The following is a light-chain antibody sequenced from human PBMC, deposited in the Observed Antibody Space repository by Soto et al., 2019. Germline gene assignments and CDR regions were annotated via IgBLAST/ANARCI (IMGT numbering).Light chain of an antibody. Sequence: QAVVTQPASVSGSPGQSITISCTGTSSDVGSYNLVSWYQQHPGKAPKLMIYEVSKRPSGVSNRFSGSKSGNTASLTISGLQAEDEADYYCCSYAGSSYVFGTRTKLTVL. J-gene: IGLJ1*01. CDR1: SSDVGSYNL. CDR2: EVS. CDR3: CSYAGSSYV. V-gene: IGLV2-23*02.